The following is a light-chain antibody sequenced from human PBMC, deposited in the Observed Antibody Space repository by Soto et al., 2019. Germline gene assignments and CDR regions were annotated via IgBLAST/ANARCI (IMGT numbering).Light chain of an antibody. CDR3: SSYTGSIYV. V-gene: IGLV2-14*03. Sequence: QSALTQPASVSGSPGQSITMSCTGTSSDVGGYNYVYWYQQHPGKAPKLMIYDVSNRPSGVSNRFFGSKSGNTASLTISGLQAEDEAEYYCSSYTGSIYVFGTGTKLTVL. J-gene: IGLJ1*01. CDR1: SSDVGGYNY. CDR2: DVS.